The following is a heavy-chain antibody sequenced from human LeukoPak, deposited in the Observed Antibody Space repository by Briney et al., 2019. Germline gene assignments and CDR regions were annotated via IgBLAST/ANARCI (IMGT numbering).Heavy chain of an antibody. Sequence: GASVKVSFKASGYTFTSYGISWVRQAPGQGLEWMGWISAYNGNTNYAQKLQGRVTMTTDTSTSTAYMELRSLRSDDTAVYYCAREPPVAGTSDYFDYWGQGTLVTVSS. J-gene: IGHJ4*02. D-gene: IGHD6-19*01. CDR2: ISAYNGNT. CDR1: GYTFTSYG. CDR3: AREPPVAGTSDYFDY. V-gene: IGHV1-18*01.